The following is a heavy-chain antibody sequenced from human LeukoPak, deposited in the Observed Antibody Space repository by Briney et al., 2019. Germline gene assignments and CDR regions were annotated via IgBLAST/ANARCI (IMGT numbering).Heavy chain of an antibody. CDR3: ARDGIAERLDY. CDR1: GGSISSYY. V-gene: IGHV4-59*01. D-gene: IGHD6-13*01. J-gene: IGHJ4*02. CDR2: IYYSGST. Sequence: SETLSLTCTVSGGSISSYYWSWIRQPPGKGLEWIGYIYYSGSTNYNPSLKSRVTISVDTSKNQFSLKLSSVTAADTAVYYCARDGIAERLDYWGQGTLVTVSS.